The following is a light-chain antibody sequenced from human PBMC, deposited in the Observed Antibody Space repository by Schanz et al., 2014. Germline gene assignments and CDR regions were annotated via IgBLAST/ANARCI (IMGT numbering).Light chain of an antibody. J-gene: IGLJ3*02. V-gene: IGLV2-23*01. CDR2: DDI. Sequence: QSALAQPASVSGSPGQSITISCTGTTRDVANHNIVSWYQQHPGKAPKLMIYDDIKRPSGVSIRFSGSTSGNTASLTISGLQAEDEADYYCCSSGWVFGGGTKLTVL. CDR3: CSSGWV. CDR1: TRDVANHNI.